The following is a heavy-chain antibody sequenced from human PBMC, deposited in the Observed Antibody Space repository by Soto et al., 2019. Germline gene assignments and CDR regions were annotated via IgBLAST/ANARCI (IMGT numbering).Heavy chain of an antibody. CDR3: ARDNSRYNSSPFFAY. CDR1: GFTFSSYS. J-gene: IGHJ4*01. V-gene: IGHV3-21*01. D-gene: IGHD6-6*01. CDR2: ISSSSSYI. Sequence: GGSLRLSCAASGFTFSSYSMNWVRQAPGKGLEWVSSISSSSSYIYYADSVKGRFTISRDNAKNSLYLQMNSLRAEDTAVYYGARDNSRYNSSPFFAYWRQRTLVSVSS.